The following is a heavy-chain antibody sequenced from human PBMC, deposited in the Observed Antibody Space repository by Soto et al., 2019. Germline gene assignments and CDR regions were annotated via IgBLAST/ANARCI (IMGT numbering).Heavy chain of an antibody. CDR1: GYTFTSYA. D-gene: IGHD4-17*01. CDR2: INAGNGNT. Sequence: ASVKVSCKASGYTFTSYAMHWVRQAPGQRLEWMGWINAGNGNTKYSQKFQGRVTITRDTSASTAYMELSSLRSEDTAVYYCARGYYGDLHIDYWGQGTLVTVSS. CDR3: ARGYYGDLHIDY. J-gene: IGHJ4*02. V-gene: IGHV1-3*01.